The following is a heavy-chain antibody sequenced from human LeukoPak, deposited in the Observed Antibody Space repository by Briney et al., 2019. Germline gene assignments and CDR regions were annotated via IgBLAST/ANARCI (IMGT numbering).Heavy chain of an antibody. Sequence: ASVKVSCKASGYTFTGYYMHWVRQAPGQGLEWMGGIIPIFGTANYAQKFQGRVTITADKSTSTAYMELSSLRSEDTAVYYCAGDLGGVIVRGDYWGQGTLVTVSS. D-gene: IGHD3-16*02. V-gene: IGHV1-69*06. CDR2: IIPIFGTA. CDR3: AGDLGGVIVRGDY. J-gene: IGHJ4*02. CDR1: GYTFTGYY.